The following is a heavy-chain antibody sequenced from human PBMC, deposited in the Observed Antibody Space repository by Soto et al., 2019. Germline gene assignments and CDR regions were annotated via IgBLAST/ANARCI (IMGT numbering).Heavy chain of an antibody. CDR3: ARRDSSGSFDF. D-gene: IGHD5-18*01. CDR1: GYTFTYFK. Sequence: QVQLVQSGAETKKPGASVRVSCKTSGYTFTYFKIHWVRLAPGQGLEWMGWINPKNGGKSHAQKFQGRVSMTRDTSSNTVYMELNRLTSDDRGVYFCARRDSSGSFDFWGQGTLVTVSS. CDR2: INPKNGGK. J-gene: IGHJ4*02. V-gene: IGHV1-2*02.